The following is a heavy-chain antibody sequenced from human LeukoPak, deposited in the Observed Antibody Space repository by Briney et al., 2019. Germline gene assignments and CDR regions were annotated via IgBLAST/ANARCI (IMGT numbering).Heavy chain of an antibody. CDR2: MNPNSGNT. CDR3: ARGSRRGIVY. V-gene: IGHV1-8*03. Sequence: ASVKVSCKASGYTFTSYAMNWVRQAPGQGLEWMGWMNPNSGNTGYAQKFQGRVTITRNTSISTAYMELSSLRSEDTAVYYCARGSRRGIVYWGQGTLVTVSS. CDR1: GYTFTSYA. D-gene: IGHD3-16*01. J-gene: IGHJ4*02.